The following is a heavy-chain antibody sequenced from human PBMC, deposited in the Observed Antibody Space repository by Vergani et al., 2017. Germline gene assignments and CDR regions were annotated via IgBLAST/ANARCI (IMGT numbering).Heavy chain of an antibody. J-gene: IGHJ4*02. CDR2: MNPNSGNT. Sequence: QVQLVQSGAEVKKPGASVKVSCKASGYTFTSYDINWVRQATGQGLEWMGWMNPNSGNTGYAQKFQGRVTMTRNTSIRTAYMELSSLRSEDTAVYYCARGSGRYDFWSGYSRKIYYFDYWGQGTLVTVSS. CDR3: ARGSGRYDFWSGYSRKIYYFDY. D-gene: IGHD3-3*01. CDR1: GYTFTSYD. V-gene: IGHV1-8*01.